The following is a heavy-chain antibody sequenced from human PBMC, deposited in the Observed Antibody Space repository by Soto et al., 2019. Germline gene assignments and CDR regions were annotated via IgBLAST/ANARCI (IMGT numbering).Heavy chain of an antibody. V-gene: IGHV5-51*01. CDR2: IYPGDSDT. D-gene: IGHD2-15*01. CDR3: ARSVVAATFHYYGMDV. Sequence: GESLKISCNGSGYIFTSYWIGWVRQMPGKGLEWMGIIYPGDSDTRYSPSFQGQVTISADKSISTAYLQWSSLKASDTAMYYCARSVVAATFHYYGMDVWGQGTTVTVSS. CDR1: GYIFTSYW. J-gene: IGHJ6*02.